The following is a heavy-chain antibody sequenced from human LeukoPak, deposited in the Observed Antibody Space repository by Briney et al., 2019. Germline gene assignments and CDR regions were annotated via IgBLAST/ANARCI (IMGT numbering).Heavy chain of an antibody. CDR3: ASRRSRAGSYYFDY. CDR2: IYYSGNT. CDR1: GGSISSGNYY. J-gene: IGHJ4*02. D-gene: IGHD5-24*01. Sequence: SQTLSLTCTVSGGSISSGNYYWSWIRQHPGKGLEWIGYIYYSGNTYYNPSLKSRVTISVDTSKNQFSLKLSSVTAADTAVYYCASRRSRAGSYYFDYWGQGTLVTVSS. V-gene: IGHV4-31*03.